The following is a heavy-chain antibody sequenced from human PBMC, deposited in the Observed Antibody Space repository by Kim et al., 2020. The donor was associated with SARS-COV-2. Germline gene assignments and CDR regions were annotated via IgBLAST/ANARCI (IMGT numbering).Heavy chain of an antibody. CDR2: GNT. CDR3: ARFAGGFDP. V-gene: IGHV1-3*01. D-gene: IGHD3-10*01. Sequence: GNTKFSQNFQGRVAITRDTSATTAYMELSSLRSEDTAVYYCARFAGGFDPWGQGTLVTVSS. J-gene: IGHJ5*02.